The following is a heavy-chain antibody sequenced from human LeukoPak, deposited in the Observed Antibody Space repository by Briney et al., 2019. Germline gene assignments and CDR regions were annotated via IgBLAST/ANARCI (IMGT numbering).Heavy chain of an antibody. CDR2: IYYSGST. Sequence: SETLSLTCTVSGGSISTYYWSWIRLSPGKGLEWIGYIYYSGSTDYNPSLKSRVTMTVDTSKNQFSLKLNSVTAADTAVYYCARSYGSGAIDYWGQGTLVTVSS. CDR1: GGSISTYY. J-gene: IGHJ4*02. D-gene: IGHD3-10*01. CDR3: ARSYGSGAIDY. V-gene: IGHV4-59*01.